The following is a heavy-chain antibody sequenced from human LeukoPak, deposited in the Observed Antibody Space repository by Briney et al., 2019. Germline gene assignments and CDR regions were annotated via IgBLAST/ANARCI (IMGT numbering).Heavy chain of an antibody. D-gene: IGHD1-1*01. V-gene: IGHV4-34*01. CDR3: ARLDWNGGFDY. CDR2: INHSGST. CDR1: GGSFSGYY. Sequence: SETLSLTCAVYGGSFSGYYWSRIRQPPGKGLEWIGEINHSGSTNYNPSLKSRVTISVDTSKNQFSLKLSSVTAADTAVYYCARLDWNGGFDYWGQGTLVTVSS. J-gene: IGHJ4*02.